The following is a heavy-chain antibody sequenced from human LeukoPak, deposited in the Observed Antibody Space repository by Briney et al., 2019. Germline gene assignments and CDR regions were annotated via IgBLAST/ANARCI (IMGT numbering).Heavy chain of an antibody. CDR1: GFTFSSYS. CDR2: ISSSTSYI. Sequence: GGSLRLSCAASGFTFSSYSMNWIRQAPGKGLEWVSSISSSTSYIYYADPVKGRFTISKDNAKNSLYLQMNSLRAEDTAVYYCARAGGSTVSHSDYWGQGTLVTVSS. J-gene: IGHJ4*02. D-gene: IGHD4-17*01. CDR3: ARAGGSTVSHSDY. V-gene: IGHV3-21*01.